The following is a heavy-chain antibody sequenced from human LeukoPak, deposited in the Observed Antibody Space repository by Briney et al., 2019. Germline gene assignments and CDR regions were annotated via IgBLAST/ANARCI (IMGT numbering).Heavy chain of an antibody. CDR2: IRNDGGET. CDR1: GFTLSDHW. CDR3: SRVRASFDY. V-gene: IGHV3-74*01. J-gene: IGHJ4*02. Sequence: PGGSLRLSCVGSGFTLSDHWMHWVRQAPGKGLVWVSRIRNDGGETNYADSVKGRFTISRDNAKNTLFLQMNSLRAEDTAVYYCSRVRASFDYWGQGTLVTVAS. D-gene: IGHD3-10*01.